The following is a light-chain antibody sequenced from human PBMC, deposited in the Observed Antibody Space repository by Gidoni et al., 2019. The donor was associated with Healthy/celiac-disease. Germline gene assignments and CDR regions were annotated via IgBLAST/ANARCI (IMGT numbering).Light chain of an antibody. V-gene: IGLV3-21*02. CDR2: DDS. CDR3: QVWDSSSDHVV. J-gene: IGLJ2*01. CDR1: NIGSKS. Sequence: SYVLTQPPSVSGAPGQTARITCGGNNIGSKSVHWYQQKPGQAPVLVVYDDSERPSGIPERFSGSNSGNTATLTISRVEAGDEADYYCQVWDSSSDHVVFGGGTKLTVL.